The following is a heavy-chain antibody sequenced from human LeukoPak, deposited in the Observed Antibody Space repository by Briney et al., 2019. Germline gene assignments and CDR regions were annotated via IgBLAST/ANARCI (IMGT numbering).Heavy chain of an antibody. D-gene: IGHD2-21*02. V-gene: IGHV1-46*01. Sequence: ASVKVSCKASGYTFTSYYMHWVRQAPGQGLEWMGIINPSGGSTSYAQKFQGRVTMTRDTSTSTVYMGLSSLRSEDTAVYYCARDLIGDAPFDYWGQGTLVTVSS. CDR3: ARDLIGDAPFDY. J-gene: IGHJ4*02. CDR1: GYTFTSYY. CDR2: INPSGGST.